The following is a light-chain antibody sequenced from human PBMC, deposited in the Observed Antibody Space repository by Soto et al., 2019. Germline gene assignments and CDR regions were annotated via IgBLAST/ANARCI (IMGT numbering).Light chain of an antibody. CDR2: GAS. Sequence: EIVLTQSPGTLSLSPGERATLSCRASQSVSSNYLAWYRQKPGQAPRLLIYGASRRATGIPDRFSGSGSGTDFTLTISRLEPEDFAVYYCQQYASSLFTFGPGTKVDIK. CDR1: QSVSSNY. CDR3: QQYASSLFT. V-gene: IGKV3-20*01. J-gene: IGKJ3*01.